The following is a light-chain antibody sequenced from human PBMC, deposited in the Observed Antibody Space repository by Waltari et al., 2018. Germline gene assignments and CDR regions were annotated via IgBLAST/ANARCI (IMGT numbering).Light chain of an antibody. CDR2: RSS. V-gene: IGKV3-20*01. CDR1: QSIIGNY. J-gene: IGKJ2*01. Sequence: EVVLLQSPAPLSLPPGERATLSCRASQSIIGNYFLAWYQQRPGQAPRHLIYRSSNRATGIPDRFSGRGSGTDFTLTISRLEPEDVAVYYCHQYGSSPYTFGQGTKLEI. CDR3: HQYGSSPYT.